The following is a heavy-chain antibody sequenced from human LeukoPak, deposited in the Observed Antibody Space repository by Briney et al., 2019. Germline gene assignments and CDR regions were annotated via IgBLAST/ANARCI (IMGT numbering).Heavy chain of an antibody. Sequence: ASVKVSCKASGYTFTSYGISWVRQAPGQGLEWMGWISAYNGNTNYAQKLQGRVTMTTDTSTSTAYMELRSLRSDDTAVYYCARGLNYDFWSGYLNRQDRNWFDPWGQGTLVTVSS. J-gene: IGHJ5*02. CDR2: ISAYNGNT. V-gene: IGHV1-18*01. CDR3: ARGLNYDFWSGYLNRQDRNWFDP. CDR1: GYTFTSYG. D-gene: IGHD3-3*01.